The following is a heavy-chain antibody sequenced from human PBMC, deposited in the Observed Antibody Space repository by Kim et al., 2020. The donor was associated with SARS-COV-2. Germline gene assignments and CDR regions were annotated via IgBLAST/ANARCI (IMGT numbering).Heavy chain of an antibody. J-gene: IGHJ6*02. CDR1: GYTFTRYG. CDR2: INAGNGNT. V-gene: IGHV1-3*01. D-gene: IGHD2-2*01. Sequence: ASVKVSCKASGYTFTRYGMHWVRQAPGQRLEWMGWINAGNGNTKYSQKLQGRVTITRDTSASTAYMELSSLRSEDTAVYYCARVRVVPAAIVEYYYYGMDVWGQGTTVTVSS. CDR3: ARVRVVPAAIVEYYYYGMDV.